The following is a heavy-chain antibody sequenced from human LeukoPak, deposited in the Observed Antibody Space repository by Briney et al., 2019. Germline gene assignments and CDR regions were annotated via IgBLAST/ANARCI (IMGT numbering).Heavy chain of an antibody. CDR1: GGSISSYY. J-gene: IGHJ5*02. D-gene: IGHD1-26*01. V-gene: IGHV4-59*01. CDR2: ICYSGST. Sequence: SETLSLTCTVSGGSISSYYWSWIRQPPGKGLEWIGYICYSGSTNYNPSLKSRVTISVDTSKNQFSLKLSSVTAADTAVYYCARGGGYYHNWFDPWGQGTLVTVSS. CDR3: ARGGGYYHNWFDP.